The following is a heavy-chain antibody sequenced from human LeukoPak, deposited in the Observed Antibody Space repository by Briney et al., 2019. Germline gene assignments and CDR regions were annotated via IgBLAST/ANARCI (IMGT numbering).Heavy chain of an antibody. CDR1: GFTFSTYS. J-gene: IGHJ4*02. V-gene: IGHV3-21*01. D-gene: IGHD3-10*01. CDR2: IICIINYI. CDR3: ARELCFGGRGARTTDFDY. Sequence: GGSLRLSCAASGFTFSTYSMNCVRQAPGKGLESLSSIICIINYIYYADSVKGRFTISRDNAKNSMYLQMNSLRAEDTAVYYCARELCFGGRGARTTDFDYWGQGTLVTVSS.